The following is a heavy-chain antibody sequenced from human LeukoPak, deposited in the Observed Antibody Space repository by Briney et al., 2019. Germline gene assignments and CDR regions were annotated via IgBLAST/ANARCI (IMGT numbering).Heavy chain of an antibody. D-gene: IGHD3-10*02. CDR3: AELGITMIGGV. Sequence: GGTLRLSCAASGFIFSNYAMTWVRQAPGKGLEWVSTISGSDGSTNYADSVKGRFTIFRDDSKNTLYLQMNSLRAEDTAVYYCAELGITMIGGVWGKGTTVTISS. CDR1: GFIFSNYA. V-gene: IGHV3-23*01. J-gene: IGHJ6*04. CDR2: ISGSDGST.